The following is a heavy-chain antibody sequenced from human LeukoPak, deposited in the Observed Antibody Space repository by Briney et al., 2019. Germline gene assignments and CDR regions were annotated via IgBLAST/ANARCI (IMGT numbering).Heavy chain of an antibody. CDR2: ISGSGGST. J-gene: IGHJ4*02. CDR3: ASRRSAYCGGDCPEGY. V-gene: IGHV3-23*01. Sequence: GGSLRLSCAASGFTFSSSGMSWVRQAPGKGLEWVSAISGSGGSTYYADSVKGRFTISRDNAKNSLYLQMNSLRAEDTAVYYCASRRSAYCGGDCPEGYWGREPWSPSPQ. CDR1: GFTFSSSG. D-gene: IGHD2-21*02.